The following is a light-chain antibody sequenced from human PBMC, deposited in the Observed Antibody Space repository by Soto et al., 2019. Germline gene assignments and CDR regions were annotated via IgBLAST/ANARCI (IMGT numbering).Light chain of an antibody. CDR2: GAS. J-gene: IGKJ5*01. Sequence: EIVLTHSPGTLSLSPGERATLSCGASQSMSGSYLAWYQQKPGQAPRLLIYGASSRATDIPDRFSGSGSGADFTLTISRLEPEDFAVYYCQQYGTSITFGQGTRLEIK. CDR1: QSMSGSY. CDR3: QQYGTSIT. V-gene: IGKV3-20*01.